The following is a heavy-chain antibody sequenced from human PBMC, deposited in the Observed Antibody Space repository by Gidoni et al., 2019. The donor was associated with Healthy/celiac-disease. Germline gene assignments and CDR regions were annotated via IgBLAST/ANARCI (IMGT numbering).Heavy chain of an antibody. CDR1: GFTFSSYS. D-gene: IGHD2-2*01. Sequence: EVQLVESGGGLVKPGGSLRLSCAASGFTFSSYSMTWVRQAPGKGLEWVSSISSSSSYIYYADSVKGRFTISRDNAKNSLYLQMNSLRAEDTAVYYCATPPAAADYYYGMDVWGQGTTVTVSS. J-gene: IGHJ6*02. CDR3: ATPPAAADYYYGMDV. V-gene: IGHV3-21*01. CDR2: ISSSSSYI.